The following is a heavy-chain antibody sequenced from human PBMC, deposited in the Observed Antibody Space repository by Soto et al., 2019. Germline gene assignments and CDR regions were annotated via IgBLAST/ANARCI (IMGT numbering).Heavy chain of an antibody. D-gene: IGHD6-25*01. CDR1: GFTFSSYG. CDR2: IWYDGSNK. J-gene: IGHJ4*02. CDR3: ARTASAAPINVDY. V-gene: IGHV3-33*01. Sequence: QVQLVESGGGVVQPGRSLRLSCAASGFTFSSYGMHWVRQAPGKGLEWVAVIWYDGSNKYYADSVKGRFTISRGNSKNTLYLPMNSLRARDTAVYYGARTASAAPINVDYRDQGPRVTVYS.